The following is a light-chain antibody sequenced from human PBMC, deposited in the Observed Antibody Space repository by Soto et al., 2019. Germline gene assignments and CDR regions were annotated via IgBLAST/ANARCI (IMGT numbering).Light chain of an antibody. CDR1: QGSSNL. J-gene: IGKJ1*01. CDR2: AAS. CDR3: HQSNIFPRT. V-gene: IGKV1-12*01. Sequence: DIQMTQSPSSVSASVGDRVTITCRASQGSSNLLAWYQQKPGKAPKLLIVAASSLQSGVPSRVSGSGYVTEFTLTISSLQPEDFAPICCHQSNIFPRTFCQGTKVES.